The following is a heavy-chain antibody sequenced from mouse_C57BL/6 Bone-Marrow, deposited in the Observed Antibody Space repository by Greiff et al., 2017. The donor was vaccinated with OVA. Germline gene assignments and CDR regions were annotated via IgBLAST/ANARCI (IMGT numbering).Heavy chain of an antibody. V-gene: IGHV1-42*01. Sequence: VHVKQSGPELVKPGASVKISCKASGYSFTGYYMNWVKQSPEKSLEWIGEINPSTGGTTYNQKFKAKATLTVDKSSSTAYMQLKSLTSEDSAVYYCARGGTTVGAYWGQGTLVTVFA. D-gene: IGHD1-1*01. CDR3: ARGGTTVGAY. J-gene: IGHJ3*01. CDR1: GYSFTGYY. CDR2: INPSTGGT.